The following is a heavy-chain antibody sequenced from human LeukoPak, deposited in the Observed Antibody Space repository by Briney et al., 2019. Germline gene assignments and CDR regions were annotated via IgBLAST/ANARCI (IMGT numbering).Heavy chain of an antibody. Sequence: MASETLSLICTVSGGSLSRYYWSWIRQPPGEGLEWIGYIYSSGTTNYNPSLKSRVTISVDTSKNQFSLKLNFVTAADTAVYYCARDHPDAFDIWGQGTMVTVSS. V-gene: IGHV4-59*01. CDR1: GGSLSRYY. CDR2: IYSSGTT. J-gene: IGHJ3*02. CDR3: ARDHPDAFDI.